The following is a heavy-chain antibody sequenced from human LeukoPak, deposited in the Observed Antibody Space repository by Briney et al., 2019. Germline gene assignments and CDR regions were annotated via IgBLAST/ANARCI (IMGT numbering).Heavy chain of an antibody. CDR1: GGSFSGHY. CDR3: ARVIEGYYDSSAQYGGYFDY. CDR2: INHSGST. J-gene: IGHJ4*02. V-gene: IGHV4-34*01. Sequence: SETLSLTCAVYGGSFSGHYWSWIRQPPGKGLEWIGEINHSGSTDYNPSLKSRVTISVDTSKKQFSLKVGSVTAADTAVYYCARVIEGYYDSSAQYGGYFDYWGQGTLVTVSS. D-gene: IGHD3-22*01.